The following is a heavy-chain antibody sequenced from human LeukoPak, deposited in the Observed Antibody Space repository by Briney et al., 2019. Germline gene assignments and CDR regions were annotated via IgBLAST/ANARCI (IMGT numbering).Heavy chain of an antibody. CDR2: INHSGST. CDR3: ARGRYCSSTSRYHRIQLWLSYFDY. J-gene: IGHJ4*02. D-gene: IGHD2-2*01. Sequence: SETLSLTCAVYGGSFSGYYWSWIRQPPGKGLEWIGEINHSGSTNYNPSLKSRVTISVDTSKNQFSLKLSSVTAADTAVYYCARGRYCSSTSRYHRIQLWLSYFDYWGQGTLVTVSS. CDR1: GGSFSGYY. V-gene: IGHV4-34*01.